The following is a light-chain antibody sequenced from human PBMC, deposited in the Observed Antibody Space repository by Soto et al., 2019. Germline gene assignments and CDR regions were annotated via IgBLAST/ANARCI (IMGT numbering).Light chain of an antibody. CDR3: HHYCYSLYFS. CDR1: ESVSHNY. V-gene: IGKV3-20*01. CDR2: GVS. J-gene: IGKJ3*01. Sequence: EIVLTQSPGTLSLSPGEGATLSCRASESVSHNYLAWYQQKPGQAPRLLIYGVSFRATGIPARFSGSGSGTDFSLTISRLEPEDFPVYYCHHYCYSLYFSFGPGTNVQVK.